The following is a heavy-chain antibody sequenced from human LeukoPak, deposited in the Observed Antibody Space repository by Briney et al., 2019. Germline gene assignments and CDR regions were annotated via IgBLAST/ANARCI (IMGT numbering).Heavy chain of an antibody. CDR1: GFTFSSYS. D-gene: IGHD2-2*01. CDR2: ISSSSYI. Sequence: GGSLRLSCAASGFTFSSYSMNWVRQAPGKGLEWASSISSSSYIYYADSVKGRFTISRDNAKNSLYLQMNSLRAEDTAVYYCARGVLYCSSTSCSIDYWGQGTLVTVSS. CDR3: ARGVLYCSSTSCSIDY. V-gene: IGHV3-21*01. J-gene: IGHJ4*02.